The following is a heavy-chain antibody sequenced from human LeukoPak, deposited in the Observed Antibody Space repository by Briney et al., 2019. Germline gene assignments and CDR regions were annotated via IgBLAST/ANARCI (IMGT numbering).Heavy chain of an antibody. CDR3: ARLSPVRGVIIDAFDI. V-gene: IGHV3-21*01. CDR1: GFTFSSYS. J-gene: IGHJ3*02. D-gene: IGHD3-10*01. Sequence: GGSLRLSCAASGFTFSSYSMNWVRQAPGKGLEWVSSISSSSIYVYYADSVKGRFTISRDNAKNSLYLQMNSLRAEDTAVYYCARLSPVRGVIIDAFDIWGQGTMVTVSS. CDR2: ISSSSIYV.